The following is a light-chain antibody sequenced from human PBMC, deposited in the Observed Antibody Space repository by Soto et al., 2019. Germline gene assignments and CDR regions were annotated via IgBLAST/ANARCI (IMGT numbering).Light chain of an antibody. J-gene: IGLJ1*01. CDR1: SSDVGGYNY. CDR2: EVT. V-gene: IGLV2-8*01. CDR3: SSYAGSNNYV. Sequence: QSVLTQPPSASGSPGQSVTVSCTGTSSDVGGYNYVSWYQQHPGKAPKLMIYEVTKRPSGVPDRFSASKSDNTASLTVSGLQADDEADYYCSSYAGSNNYVFGTGTKLTVL.